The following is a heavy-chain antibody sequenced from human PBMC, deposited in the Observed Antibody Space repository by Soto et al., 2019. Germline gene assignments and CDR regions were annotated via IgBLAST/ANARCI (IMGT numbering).Heavy chain of an antibody. CDR3: ARYLDY. D-gene: IGHD3-9*01. J-gene: IGHJ4*02. Sequence: QVQLQESGPGLVKPSETLSLTCTVSGGSISSYYWSWIRQPPGKGLEWIGYIYYSGSTNYNPSLKRRVTISVDTSKNQFSLKLSSVTAADTAVYYCARYLDYWGQGTLVTVSS. V-gene: IGHV4-59*01. CDR2: IYYSGST. CDR1: GGSISSYY.